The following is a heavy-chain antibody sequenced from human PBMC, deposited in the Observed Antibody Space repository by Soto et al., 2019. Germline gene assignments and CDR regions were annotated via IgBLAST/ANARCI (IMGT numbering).Heavy chain of an antibody. D-gene: IGHD4-17*01. CDR3: ARVTTSYNWFDP. V-gene: IGHV3-48*03. J-gene: IGHJ5*02. Sequence: GSLRLSCAASGFTFSSYEMIWVRQAPGKGLEWVSYISSSGSTIYYADSVKGRFTISRDNAKNSLYLQMNSLRAEDTAVYYCARVTTSYNWFDPWGQGTLVTVSS. CDR2: ISSSGSTI. CDR1: GFTFSSYE.